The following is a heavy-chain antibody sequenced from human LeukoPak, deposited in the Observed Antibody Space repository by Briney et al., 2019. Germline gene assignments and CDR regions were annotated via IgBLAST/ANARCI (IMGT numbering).Heavy chain of an antibody. CDR3: ARLIGDIAVSGTSWFVP. CDR1: GGSISSHH. CDR2: IYYSGST. J-gene: IGHJ5*02. D-gene: IGHD6-19*01. V-gene: IGHV4-59*11. Sequence: PSETLSLTCTVSGGSISSHHWSWIRQAPGKGLEWIGYIYYSGSTNYNPSLKSRVTISVDTSKNQFSLKLSSVTAADTAMYYCARLIGDIAVSGTSWFVPWGQGTLVTVSS.